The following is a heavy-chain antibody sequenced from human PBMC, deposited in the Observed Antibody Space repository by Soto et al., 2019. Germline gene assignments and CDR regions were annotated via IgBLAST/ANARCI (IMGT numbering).Heavy chain of an antibody. V-gene: IGHV1-3*01. CDR3: ASDYGSGSSNDAFDI. D-gene: IGHD3-10*01. Sequence: QVQLVQSGAEVKKPGASVKVSCKASGYTFTSYAMHWVRQAPGQRLEWMGWINAGNGNTKYSQKFQGRVTITRDTSASTAYMELSSLRSEDTAVYYCASDYGSGSSNDAFDIWGQGTMVTVFS. CDR1: GYTFTSYA. CDR2: INAGNGNT. J-gene: IGHJ3*02.